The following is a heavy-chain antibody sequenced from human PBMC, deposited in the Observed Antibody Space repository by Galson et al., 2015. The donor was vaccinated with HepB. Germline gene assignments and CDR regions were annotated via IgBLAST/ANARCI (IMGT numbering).Heavy chain of an antibody. V-gene: IGHV3-74*01. Sequence: SLRLSCAASGLTFSSSWMHWVRQAPGKGLVWVSRISSDGSGTTYADSVKGRFTISRDNAKNTLYLQMNSLRAEDTALYYCARDQYGDSLKWGMDVWGQGTTVTVSS. CDR3: ARDQYGDSLKWGMDV. CDR1: GLTFSSSW. D-gene: IGHD4-17*01. CDR2: ISSDGSGT. J-gene: IGHJ6*02.